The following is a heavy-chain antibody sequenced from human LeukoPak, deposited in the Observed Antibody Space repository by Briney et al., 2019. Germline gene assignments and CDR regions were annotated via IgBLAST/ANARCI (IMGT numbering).Heavy chain of an antibody. CDR3: VKEHVDRAFTRSFEI. CDR2: ISPDRT. Sequence: PGGSLRLSCAASGFIFSTNHMSWVRQAPGKGLEWVSAISPDRTYYADSVKGRLTISRDNYKNTVDLHINSPRAEGTAIYYCVKEHVDRAFTRSFEIWGQGTVVTVSP. V-gene: IGHV3-23*01. J-gene: IGHJ3*02. D-gene: IGHD3-10*01. CDR1: GFIFSTNH.